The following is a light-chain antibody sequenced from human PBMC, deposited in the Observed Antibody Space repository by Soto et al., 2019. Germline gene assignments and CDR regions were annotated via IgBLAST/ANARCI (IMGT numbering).Light chain of an antibody. CDR3: YQRSKWPLT. V-gene: IGKV3-11*01. CDR2: DAS. J-gene: IGKJ4*01. Sequence: EIVLTQSPATLSLSPGERATLSCRASQSVRSYLAWYQQKPGQAPRLLIYDASNRATDIPARFSGSGSGTDFTFTISSLDPEDSAVYYCYQRSKWPLTFGGGTKVEIK. CDR1: QSVRSY.